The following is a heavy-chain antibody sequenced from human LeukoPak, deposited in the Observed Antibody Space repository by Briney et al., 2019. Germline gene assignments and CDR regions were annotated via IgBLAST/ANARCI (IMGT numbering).Heavy chain of an antibody. CDR3: ARGPYSSGWDYSYYYGMDV. V-gene: IGHV4-30-2*01. CDR2: IYHSGST. J-gene: IGHJ6*02. Sequence: PSETLSLTCAVSGGSISSGGYSWRWLRQPPGKGLEWIGYIYHSGSTYYNPSLKSRVTISVDRSKNQFSLKLSSVTAADTAVYYCARGPYSSGWDYSYYYGMDVWGQGTTVTVSS. CDR1: GGSISSGGYS. D-gene: IGHD6-19*01.